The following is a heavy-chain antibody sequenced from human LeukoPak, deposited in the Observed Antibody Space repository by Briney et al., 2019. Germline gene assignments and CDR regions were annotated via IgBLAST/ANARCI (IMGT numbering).Heavy chain of an antibody. V-gene: IGHV3-23*01. J-gene: IGHJ6*02. CDR3: AKDLYCSGGSCYTALYYYYGMDV. CDR2: ISGSGGST. CDR1: GFTFSSYA. D-gene: IGHD2-15*01. Sequence: PGGSLRLSCAASGFTFSSYAMSWVRQAPGKGLEWVSAISGSGGSTYYADSVKGRFTISRDNSKNTLYLQMNSLRAEDTAVYYCAKDLYCSGGSCYTALYYYYGMDVWGQGTTVTVSS.